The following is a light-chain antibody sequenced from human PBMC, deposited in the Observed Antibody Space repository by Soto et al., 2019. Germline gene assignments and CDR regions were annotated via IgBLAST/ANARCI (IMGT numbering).Light chain of an antibody. Sequence: QAVVTQEPSLTVSPGGAVTLTCGSNSGPVTTGHYPYWFQQRPGQAPRTFIYDTYKTHSWTHARYSRSSLSAKAPLSLSGAQPQDDAVYYCMRTYSGSVQVFGSGTKVTVL. CDR1: SGPVTTGHY. CDR3: MRTYSGSVQV. CDR2: DTY. J-gene: IGLJ1*01. V-gene: IGLV7-46*01.